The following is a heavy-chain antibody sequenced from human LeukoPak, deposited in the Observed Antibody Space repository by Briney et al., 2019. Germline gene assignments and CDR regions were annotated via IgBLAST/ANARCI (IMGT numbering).Heavy chain of an antibody. CDR1: GFIFSSYT. CDR2: INSGSTNP. D-gene: IGHD6-13*01. V-gene: IGHV3-21*01. J-gene: IGHJ4*02. CDR3: ARDFLAAGDY. Sequence: PGGSLRLSCEASGFIFSSYTMNWIRQAPGKGLEWVASINSGSTNPYYADSVKGRFTISRDDAKKSLYLQMTSLRGEDTSVYYCARDFLAAGDYWGQGTLVTVSS.